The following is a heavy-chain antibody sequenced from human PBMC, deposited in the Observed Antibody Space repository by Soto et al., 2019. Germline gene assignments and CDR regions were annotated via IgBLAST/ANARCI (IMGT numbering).Heavy chain of an antibody. J-gene: IGHJ6*03. V-gene: IGHV4-34*01. CDR3: ARGRRSRYYYYYMDV. CDR1: GGSFSGYY. CDR2: INHSGST. Sequence: SETLSLTCAVYGGSFSGYYWSWIRQPPGKGLEWIGEINHSGSTNYNPSLKSRVTISVDTSKNQFSLKLSSVTAADTAVYYCARGRRSRYYYYYMDVWGKGTTVTVSS.